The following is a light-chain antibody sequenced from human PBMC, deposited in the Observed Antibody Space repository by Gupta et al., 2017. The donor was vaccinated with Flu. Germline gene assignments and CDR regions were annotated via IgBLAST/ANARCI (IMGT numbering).Light chain of an antibody. Sequence: EIVMTQSPATLSVSPGERATLSCRASQSISTDLAWYQQQPGQAPRLLMFGSSTRATGIPARFSGSGSGTEFTLTISSLQSEDFAVYYGQQYNNWPPQTFGGGTKVEIK. V-gene: IGKV3-15*01. J-gene: IGKJ4*01. CDR2: GSS. CDR3: QQYNNWPPQT. CDR1: QSISTD.